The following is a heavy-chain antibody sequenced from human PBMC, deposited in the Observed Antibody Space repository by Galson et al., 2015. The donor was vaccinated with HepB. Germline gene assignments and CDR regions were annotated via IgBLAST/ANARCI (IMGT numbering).Heavy chain of an antibody. V-gene: IGHV3-7*03. J-gene: IGHJ3*02. CDR3: ARDRITMVRGVMYAFDI. Sequence: SLRLSCAASGFTFSSYWMSWVRQAPGKGLEWVANIKQDGSEKYYVDSVKGRFTISRDNAKNSLYLQMNSLRAEDTAVYYCARDRITMVRGVMYAFDIWGQGTMVTVSS. CDR2: IKQDGSEK. CDR1: GFTFSSYW. D-gene: IGHD3-10*01.